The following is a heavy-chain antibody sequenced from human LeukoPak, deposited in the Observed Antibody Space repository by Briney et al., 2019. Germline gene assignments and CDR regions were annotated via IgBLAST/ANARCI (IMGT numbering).Heavy chain of an antibody. V-gene: IGHV3-74*01. CDR1: GFTFSNYW. CDR3: ASDADYLWSGAGY. CDR2: LNSDGSST. J-gene: IGHJ4*02. D-gene: IGHD3-3*01. Sequence: PGGSLRLSCAASGFTFSNYWMHWVRQAPGKGLVWVSRLNSDGSSTNYADSVKGRFTISRDNAKNSLYLQMNSLRAEDTAVYYCASDADYLWSGAGYWGQGTLVTVSS.